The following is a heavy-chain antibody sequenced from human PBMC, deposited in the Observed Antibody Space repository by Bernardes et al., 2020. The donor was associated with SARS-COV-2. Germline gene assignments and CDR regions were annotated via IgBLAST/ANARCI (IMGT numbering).Heavy chain of an antibody. CDR2: VSYTGTT. CDR3: ARQGDDRFYHEIYRWFDP. CDR1: GGSINSNIYY. J-gene: IGHJ5*02. Sequence: SETLSLTCTVSGGSINSNIYYWGWIRRPPGKGLEWIGSVSYTGTTYFNASLKSRLTMSADTSKNQFSLELRSVTAADTAVYYCARQGDDRFYHEIYRWFDPWGQGTLVTVSS. D-gene: IGHD3-16*01. V-gene: IGHV4-39*01.